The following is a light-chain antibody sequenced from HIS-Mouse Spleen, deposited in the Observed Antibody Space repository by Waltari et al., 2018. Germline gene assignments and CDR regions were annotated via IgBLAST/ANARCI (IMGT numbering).Light chain of an antibody. CDR3: CSYAGSSTLWV. J-gene: IGLJ3*02. Sequence: QSALTQPASVSGSPGQSIPISCTGTSSDVGSYNLVSWYPQHPGKAPKLMIYEGSKRPSGVSNRFSGSKSGNTASLTISGLQAEDEADYYCCSYAGSSTLWVFGGGTKLTVL. V-gene: IGLV2-23*01. CDR1: SSDVGSYNL. CDR2: EGS.